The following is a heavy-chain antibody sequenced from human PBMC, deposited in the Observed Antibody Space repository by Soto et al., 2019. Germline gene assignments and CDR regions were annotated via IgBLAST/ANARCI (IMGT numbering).Heavy chain of an antibody. D-gene: IGHD1-26*01. CDR3: AASSLGGWELRSGYYGMDV. V-gene: IGHV1-58*01. CDR1: GFTFTSSA. Sequence: SVKVSCKASGFTFTSSAVQWVRQARGQRLEWIGWIVVGSGNTNYAQKFQERVTITRDMSTSTAYMELSSLRSEDTAVYYCAASSLGGWELRSGYYGMDVWGQGTTVTVS. CDR2: IVVGSGNT. J-gene: IGHJ6*02.